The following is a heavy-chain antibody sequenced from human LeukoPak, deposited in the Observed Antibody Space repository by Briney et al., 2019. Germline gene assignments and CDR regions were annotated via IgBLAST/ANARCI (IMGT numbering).Heavy chain of an antibody. V-gene: IGHV3-21*01. D-gene: IGHD3-22*01. CDR1: GFTLSSYS. CDR3: ARPPYYDSSFQH. J-gene: IGHJ1*01. Sequence: GGSLRLSCAASGFTLSSYSMNWVRQAPGKGLGWVSSISSSSSYIYYADSVKGRFTISRDNAKNSLYLQMNSLRAEDTAVYYCARPPYYDSSFQHWGQGTLVTVSS. CDR2: ISSSSSYI.